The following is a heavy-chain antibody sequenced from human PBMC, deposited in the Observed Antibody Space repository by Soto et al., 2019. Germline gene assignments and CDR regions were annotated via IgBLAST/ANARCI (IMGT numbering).Heavy chain of an antibody. CDR3: AGHGGVPFDY. D-gene: IGHD3-16*01. V-gene: IGHV5-10-1*01. CDR2: IDPSDSYT. CDR1: GYSFTSYW. J-gene: IGHJ4*02. Sequence: PGESLKISCKGSGYSFTSYWINWVRQMPGKGLEWMGRIDPSDSYTNYSPSFQGHVTISVDKSISTAYLQWSSLKASDTAMYYCAGHGGVPFDYWGQGALVTVSS.